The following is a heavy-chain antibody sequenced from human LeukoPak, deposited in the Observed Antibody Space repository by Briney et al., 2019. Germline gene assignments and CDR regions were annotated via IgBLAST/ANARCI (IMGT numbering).Heavy chain of an antibody. CDR3: AAMVRGVYYFDY. Sequence: SSETLSLTCTVSGCSISSYYWSWIRQPPGKGLEWIGYIYYSGSTNYNPSLKNRVTISVDTSKNQFSLKLSSVTAADTAVYYCAAMVRGVYYFDYWGQGTLVTVSS. V-gene: IGHV4-59*01. D-gene: IGHD3-10*01. J-gene: IGHJ4*02. CDR2: IYYSGST. CDR1: GCSISSYY.